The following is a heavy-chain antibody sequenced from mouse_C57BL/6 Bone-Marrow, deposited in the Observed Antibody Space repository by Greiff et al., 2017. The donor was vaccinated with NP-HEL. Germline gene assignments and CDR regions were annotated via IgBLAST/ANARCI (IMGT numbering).Heavy chain of an antibody. CDR1: GFNIKDDY. CDR3: TTCWAWFAY. CDR2: IDPENGDT. Sequence: VQLQQSGAELVRPGASVKLSCTASGFNIKDDYMHWVKQRPEQGLEWIGWIDPENGDTEYASKFQGKATITADTSSNTAYLQLSSLTSEDTAVYYCTTCWAWFAYWGQGTLVTVSA. J-gene: IGHJ3*01. D-gene: IGHD4-1*01. V-gene: IGHV14-4*01.